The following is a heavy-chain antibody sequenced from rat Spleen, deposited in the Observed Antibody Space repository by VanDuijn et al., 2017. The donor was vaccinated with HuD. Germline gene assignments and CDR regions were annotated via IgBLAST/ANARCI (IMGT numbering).Heavy chain of an antibody. V-gene: IGHV5-29*01. Sequence: EVQLVESGGGLVQPGRSLKLSCAASGFSFSDYYMAWVRQAPTKGLEWVATISYDDTSTYYRDSVKGRFTISRDNAKNTLYLQMDSLRSEETATYYCARPPYNNYFDYWGQGVMVTVSS. D-gene: IGHD1-10*01. J-gene: IGHJ2*01. CDR2: ISYDDTST. CDR1: GFSFSDYY. CDR3: ARPPYNNYFDY.